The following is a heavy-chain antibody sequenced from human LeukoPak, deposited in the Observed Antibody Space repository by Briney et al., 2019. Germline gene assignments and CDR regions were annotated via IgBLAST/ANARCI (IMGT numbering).Heavy chain of an antibody. D-gene: IGHD6-6*01. CDR1: GFKFDDYA. Sequence: GRSLRLSCAASGFKFDDYAMHWVRQAPGKGLEWVSGVSWNSGTIDYADSVKGRFTISRDNAKNSLSLQMNGLRDEDTALYYCARGPGAARGKGYFDYWGQGTLVTVSS. J-gene: IGHJ4*02. CDR3: ARGPGAARGKGYFDY. V-gene: IGHV3-9*01. CDR2: VSWNSGTI.